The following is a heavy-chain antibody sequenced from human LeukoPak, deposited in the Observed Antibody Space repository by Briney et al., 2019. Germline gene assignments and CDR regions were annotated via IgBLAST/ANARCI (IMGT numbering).Heavy chain of an antibody. CDR1: GFTLSSYE. Sequence: GGSLRLSCTVSGFTLSSYEMTWFRQAPGKGLEWVSSIGYSGGDTHYADSVKGRFTISRDNSKNSLYLQMNSLRVEDTALYYCVKDSGSSGWYGIDSWGQGTLVTVSS. CDR3: VKDSGSSGWYGIDS. V-gene: IGHV3-43D*04. CDR2: IGYSGGDT. D-gene: IGHD6-19*01. J-gene: IGHJ4*02.